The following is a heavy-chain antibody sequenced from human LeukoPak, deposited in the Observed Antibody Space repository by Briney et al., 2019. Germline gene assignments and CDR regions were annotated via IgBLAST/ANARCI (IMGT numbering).Heavy chain of an antibody. J-gene: IGHJ4*02. CDR2: ISWNSGSI. V-gene: IGHV3-9*01. CDR3: VRDLRWSFDY. CDR1: GFTFDDYA. Sequence: GGSLRLSCAASGFTFDDYAMHWVRQAPGKGLEWVSGISWNSGSIGYADSVKGRFTISRDNAKNSLYLQMNSLRAEDTAVYYCVRDLRWSFDYWGQGTLVTVSS. D-gene: IGHD4-23*01.